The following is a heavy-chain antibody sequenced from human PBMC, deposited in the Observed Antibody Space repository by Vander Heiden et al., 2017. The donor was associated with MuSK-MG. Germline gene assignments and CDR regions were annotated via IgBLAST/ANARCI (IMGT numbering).Heavy chain of an antibody. CDR2: ISGSGGST. CDR1: GFTFSSYA. J-gene: IGHJ2*01. Sequence: EVQLLESGGGLVQPGGSLRLSCAASGFTFSSYAMSWVRQAPGKGLEWVSAISGSGGSTYYADSVKGRFTISRDNSKNTLYLQMNSLRAEDTAVYYCAKAPDYGYCSSTSCSHWYFDLWGRGTLVTVSS. CDR3: AKAPDYGYCSSTSCSHWYFDL. D-gene: IGHD2-2*03. V-gene: IGHV3-23*01.